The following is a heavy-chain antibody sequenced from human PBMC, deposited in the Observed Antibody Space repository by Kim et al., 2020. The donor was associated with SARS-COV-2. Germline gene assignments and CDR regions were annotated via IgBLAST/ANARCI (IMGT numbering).Heavy chain of an antibody. Sequence: SETLSLTCTVSGGSISSSSYYWGWIRQPPGKGLEWIGSIYYSGSTYYNPSLKSRVTISVDTSKNQFSLKLSSVTAADTAVYYCARQPSLINMIVVALRGGAFDIWGQGTMVTVSS. D-gene: IGHD3-22*01. CDR2: IYYSGST. CDR3: ARQPSLINMIVVALRGGAFDI. CDR1: GGSISSSSYY. V-gene: IGHV4-39*01. J-gene: IGHJ3*02.